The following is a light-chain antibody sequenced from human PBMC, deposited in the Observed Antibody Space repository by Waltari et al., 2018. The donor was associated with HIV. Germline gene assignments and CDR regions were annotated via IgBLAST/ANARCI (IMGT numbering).Light chain of an antibody. CDR3: TSYTTKSTVI. V-gene: IGLV2-14*01. Sequence: QSALTQPASVSGSPGQSITIYCTGTSSDVGTYNFVSWYQHHPGKAPKLVIFEVSNRPSGISNRFSGSKSGNTASLTISGLQAEDEGHFYCTSYTTKSTVIFGGGTRVTVL. J-gene: IGLJ2*01. CDR1: SSDVGTYNF. CDR2: EVS.